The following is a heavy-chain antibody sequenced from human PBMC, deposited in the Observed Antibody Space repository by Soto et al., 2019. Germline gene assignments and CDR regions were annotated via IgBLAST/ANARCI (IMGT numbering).Heavy chain of an antibody. CDR1: GGSISSSSYY. CDR3: AAVPAAAIMFPQFDY. J-gene: IGHJ4*02. V-gene: IGHV4-39*07. CDR2: IYYSGST. Sequence: SETLSLTCSVSGGSISSSSYYWGWIRQPPGKGLDWIGSIYYSGSTYYNPSLKSRVTMSVDTSKNQFSLKLSSLRSEDTAVYYCAAVPAAAIMFPQFDYWGQGTLVTVSS. D-gene: IGHD2-2*01.